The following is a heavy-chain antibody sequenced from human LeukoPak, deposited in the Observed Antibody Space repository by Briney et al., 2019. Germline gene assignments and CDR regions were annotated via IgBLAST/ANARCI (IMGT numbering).Heavy chain of an antibody. D-gene: IGHD3-10*01. J-gene: IGHJ5*02. Sequence: SGGSLRLSCAASGFTFSSYWMHWVRQAPGKGLVWVSRINSDGSSTSYADSVKGRFTISRDNAKNTLYLQMNSLRAEDTAVYYCARAGLPLWFGESHNWFDPWGQGTLVTVSS. CDR1: GFTFSSYW. CDR3: ARAGLPLWFGESHNWFDP. V-gene: IGHV3-74*01. CDR2: INSDGSST.